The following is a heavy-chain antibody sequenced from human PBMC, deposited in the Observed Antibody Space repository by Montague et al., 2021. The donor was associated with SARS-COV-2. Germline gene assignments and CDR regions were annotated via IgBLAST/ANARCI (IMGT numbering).Heavy chain of an antibody. V-gene: IGHV4-39*01. CDR2: NYHDGST. CDR1: GDSVNNNKNY. Sequence: SETLSLTCTVSGDSVNNNKNYWGWIRQPPGKGLEWIRSNYHDGSTYYNPSLWSRITMSVDTAKNQFSLRLTSVTAADTAVYYCVHRGGLGAIWGQGTLVTVSS. J-gene: IGHJ1*01. CDR3: VHRGGLGAI. D-gene: IGHD3-10*01.